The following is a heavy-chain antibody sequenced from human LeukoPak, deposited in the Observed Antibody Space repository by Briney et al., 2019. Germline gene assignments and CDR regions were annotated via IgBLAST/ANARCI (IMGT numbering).Heavy chain of an antibody. J-gene: IGHJ4*02. CDR1: GGSISRDY. CDR2: LYSSGST. V-gene: IGHV4-4*07. D-gene: IGHD3-10*01. CDR3: ARGKPMVREVGTFDY. Sequence: SETLSLTCTVSGGSISRDYWNWIRQPAGKGLEWIGRLYSSGSTIYNPSLKSRVTMSVDTSKNQFSLKLSSVTAADTAVYYCARGKPMVREVGTFDYWGQGTLVTVSS.